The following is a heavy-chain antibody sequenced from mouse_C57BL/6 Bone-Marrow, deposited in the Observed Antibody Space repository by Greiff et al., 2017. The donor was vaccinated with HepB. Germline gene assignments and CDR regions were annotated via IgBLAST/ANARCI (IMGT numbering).Heavy chain of an antibody. CDR3: ARLWLYAMDY. Sequence: EVMLVESGGGLVKPGGSLKLSCAASGFTFSDYGMHWVRQAPEKGLEWVAYISSGSSTIYYADTVKGRFTISRDNAKNTLFLQMTSLRSEDTAMYYCARLWLYAMDYWGQGTSVTVSS. CDR2: ISSGSSTI. CDR1: GFTFSDYG. J-gene: IGHJ4*01. D-gene: IGHD6-1*01. V-gene: IGHV5-17*01.